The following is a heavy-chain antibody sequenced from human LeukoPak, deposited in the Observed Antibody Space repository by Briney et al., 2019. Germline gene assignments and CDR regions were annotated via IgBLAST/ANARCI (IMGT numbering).Heavy chain of an antibody. CDR2: IYYSGTP. D-gene: IGHD3-22*01. CDR3: ARLDSSGYYVDY. Sequence: SETLSLTCTVSGGSISAYSWSWIRQPPGKGLEWIGYIYYSGTPNYNSSLKSRVTISVDTSKNQFSLKLSSVTAADTAVYYCARLDSSGYYVDYWGQGTLVTVSS. J-gene: IGHJ4*02. CDR1: GGSISAYS. V-gene: IGHV4-59*08.